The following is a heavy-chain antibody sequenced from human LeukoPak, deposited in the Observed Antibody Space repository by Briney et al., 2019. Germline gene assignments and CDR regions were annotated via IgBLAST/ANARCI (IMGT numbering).Heavy chain of an antibody. CDR2: VLDNVRT. CDR1: GGSISSHY. D-gene: IGHD5-18*01. V-gene: IGHV4-59*11. Sequence: SETLSLTCTVSGGSISSHYWSWVRQPPGKGLEWIGYVLDNVRTKDNPSLNSRFTLSADTSKNQFSLRLTSVTAADTAVYYCATIKRGNIFGFFDFWGQGILVTVSS. J-gene: IGHJ4*02. CDR3: ATIKRGNIFGFFDF.